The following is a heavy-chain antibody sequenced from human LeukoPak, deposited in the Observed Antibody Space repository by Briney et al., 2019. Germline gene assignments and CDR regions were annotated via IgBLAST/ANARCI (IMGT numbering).Heavy chain of an antibody. CDR2: INPNSGGT. V-gene: IGHV1-2*02. J-gene: IGHJ4*02. CDR1: GYTFTGYY. Sequence: ASVKVSCKASGYTFTGYYMHWVRQAPGQGLEWMGWINPNSGGTNYAQKFQVRVTMTRDTSISTAYMELSRLRSDDTAVYYCARDWSVVGATDFDYWGQGTLVTVSS. CDR3: ARDWSVVGATDFDY. D-gene: IGHD1-26*01.